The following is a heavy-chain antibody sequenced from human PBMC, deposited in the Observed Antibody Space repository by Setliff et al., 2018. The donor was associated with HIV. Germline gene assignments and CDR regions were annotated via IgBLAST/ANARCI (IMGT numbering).Heavy chain of an antibody. Sequence: SETLSLTCAVYGGSFSGYYWSWIRQPPGKGLEWIGEINHSGSTNYNPSLKSRVTISVDKSKNQFSLKLASVTAADTAVYYCARDIWAYGLMGSWGQGTLVTVSS. CDR1: GGSFSGYY. CDR2: INHSGST. CDR3: ARDIWAYGLMGS. V-gene: IGHV4-34*01. D-gene: IGHD4-17*01. J-gene: IGHJ5*02.